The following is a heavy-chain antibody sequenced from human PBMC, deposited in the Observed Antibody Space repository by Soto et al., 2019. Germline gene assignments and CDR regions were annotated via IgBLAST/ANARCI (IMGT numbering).Heavy chain of an antibody. J-gene: IGHJ5*02. V-gene: IGHV3-9*01. CDR2: ISWNSNSI. CDR3: AKGSGGGTIFGAALDL. Sequence: EVHLVESGGGLVQPGGSLRLSCAASGFTFDHYAMHWVRQAPGKGLEWVGGISWNSNSIGYVDSVKGRFTISRDSAKNSLYLQMNSLRIEDTALYFCAKGSGGGTIFGAALDLWGQGALVTVSS. CDR1: GFTFDHYA. D-gene: IGHD3-3*01.